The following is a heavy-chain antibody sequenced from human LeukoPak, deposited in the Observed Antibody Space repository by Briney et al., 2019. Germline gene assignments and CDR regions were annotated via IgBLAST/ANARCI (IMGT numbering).Heavy chain of an antibody. V-gene: IGHV3-30-3*01. J-gene: IGHJ6*02. CDR3: ARGDYYGSGTYYYYGMDV. D-gene: IGHD3-10*01. CDR2: ISYDGSNK. Sequence: PGRSLRLSCAASGFTFSSYAMHWVRQAPCKGLEWVAVISYDGSNKYYADSVKGRFTISRDNSKNTLYLQMNSLRAEDTAVYYCARGDYYGSGTYYYYGMDVWGQGTTVTVSS. CDR1: GFTFSSYA.